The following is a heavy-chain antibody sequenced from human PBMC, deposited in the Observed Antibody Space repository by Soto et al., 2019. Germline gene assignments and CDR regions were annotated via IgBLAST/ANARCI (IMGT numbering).Heavy chain of an antibody. CDR2: IYYSGST. J-gene: IGHJ4*02. D-gene: IGHD1-7*01. V-gene: IGHV4-59*01. Sequence: PSETLSLTCTVSGGSISSYYWSWIRQPPGKGLEWIGYIYYSGSTNYNPSLKSRVTISVDTSKNQFSLKLSSVTAADTAVYYCASGGWNYPYYFDYWGQGTLVTVSS. CDR3: ASGGWNYPYYFDY. CDR1: GGSISSYY.